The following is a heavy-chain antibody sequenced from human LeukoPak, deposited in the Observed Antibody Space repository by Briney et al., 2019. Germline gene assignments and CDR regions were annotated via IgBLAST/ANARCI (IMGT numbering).Heavy chain of an antibody. CDR3: ARHNNEPYCSSTSCYPYYFDY. J-gene: IGHJ4*02. CDR2: IYYSGST. CDR1: GGSISSDY. V-gene: IGHV4-59*04. D-gene: IGHD2-2*01. Sequence: SETLSLTCIVSGGSISSDYWSWVRQSPGKGLEWIGYIYYSGSTYYNPSLKSRVTISVDTSKNQFSLKLSSVTAADTAVYYCARHNNEPYCSSTSCYPYYFDYWGQGTLVTVSS.